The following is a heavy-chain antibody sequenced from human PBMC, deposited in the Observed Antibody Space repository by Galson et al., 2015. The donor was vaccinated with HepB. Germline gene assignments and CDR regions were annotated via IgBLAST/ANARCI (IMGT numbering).Heavy chain of an antibody. CDR3: AKDRGYFDS. V-gene: IGHV3-30*02. CDR1: GFTFSSYG. J-gene: IGHJ4*02. D-gene: IGHD3-10*01. CDR2: IWYDGNNE. Sequence: SLRLSCAAPGFTFSSYGMHWVRQAPGKGLEWVAFIWYDGNNEYYADSVKGRFTISRDNSKNTLYLQMNSLRPEDTAMYYCAKDRGYFDSWDQGTLVTVSS.